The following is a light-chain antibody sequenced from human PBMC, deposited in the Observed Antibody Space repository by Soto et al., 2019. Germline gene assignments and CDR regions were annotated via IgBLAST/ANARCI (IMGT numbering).Light chain of an antibody. V-gene: IGKV3-11*01. Sequence: EIVVTQSPATLSLSPGERATLSCRASQSVSSYLAWYQQKPGQAPRLLIYDASNRATGIPARFSGSGSGTDFTLTISGLQSEDSAVYFCQPYNNWPFSFGQGTRLEIK. J-gene: IGKJ5*01. CDR3: QPYNNWPFS. CDR1: QSVSSY. CDR2: DAS.